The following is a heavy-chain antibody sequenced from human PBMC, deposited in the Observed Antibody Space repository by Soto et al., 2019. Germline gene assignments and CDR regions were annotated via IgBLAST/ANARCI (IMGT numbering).Heavy chain of an antibody. CDR1: GYTFSDYW. Sequence: GESLKISCQASGYTFSDYWIGWVRQMPGKGLELMGIIYPFDSDTKYSPSFEGQVTISADKSSSTAYVQWSSLKASDTAMYYCARLGLDYSTSSHDAFHIWGQGIMVTVSS. CDR2: IYPFDSDT. D-gene: IGHD6-6*01. CDR3: ARLGLDYSTSSHDAFHI. V-gene: IGHV5-51*01. J-gene: IGHJ3*02.